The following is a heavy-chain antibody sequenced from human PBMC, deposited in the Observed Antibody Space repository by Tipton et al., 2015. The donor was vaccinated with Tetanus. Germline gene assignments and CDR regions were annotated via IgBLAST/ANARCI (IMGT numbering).Heavy chain of an antibody. Sequence: TLSLTCTVSGGSVSSYYWTWFRQPPGKRLEWIGFVSSSGNSNYSPSLTGRVAMSLDTSKPQFSLGLTSATAADTAIYYSARGWSECSSWSCSPFDSWGQGTLVTVSS. D-gene: IGHD2-2*01. V-gene: IGHV4-4*07. J-gene: IGHJ4*02. CDR1: GGSVSSYY. CDR2: VSSSGNS. CDR3: ARGWSECSSWSCSPFDS.